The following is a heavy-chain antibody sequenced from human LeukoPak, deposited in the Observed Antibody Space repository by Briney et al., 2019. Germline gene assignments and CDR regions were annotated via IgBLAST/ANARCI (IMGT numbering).Heavy chain of an antibody. D-gene: IGHD3-10*01. J-gene: IGHJ4*02. Sequence: GGSLRLSCAASGFTVSSNYMSWVRQAPGKGLVWVSRINSDGSSTSYADSVKGRFTISRDNAKNTLYLQMNSLRAEDTAVYYCARDPYHYYGSGSYYSNFDYWGQGTLVTVSS. CDR3: ARDPYHYYGSGSYYSNFDY. V-gene: IGHV3-74*01. CDR1: GFTVSSNY. CDR2: INSDGSST.